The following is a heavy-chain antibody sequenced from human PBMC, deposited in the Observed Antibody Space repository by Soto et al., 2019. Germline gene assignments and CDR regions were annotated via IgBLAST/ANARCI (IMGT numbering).Heavy chain of an antibody. Sequence: TLSLTCAVSGGSISSGGYSWSWIRQPPGKGLEWIGDIYHSGSTYYNPSLKSRVTISVDRSKNQFSLKLSSVTAADTAVYYCARSILTGYYYDGMDVWGQGTTVTVSS. CDR1: GGSISSGGYS. J-gene: IGHJ6*02. CDR3: ARSILTGYYYDGMDV. V-gene: IGHV4-30-2*01. CDR2: IYHSGST. D-gene: IGHD3-9*01.